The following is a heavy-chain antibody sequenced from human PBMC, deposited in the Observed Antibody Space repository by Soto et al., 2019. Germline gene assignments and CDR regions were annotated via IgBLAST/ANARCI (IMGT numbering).Heavy chain of an antibody. CDR3: ARPQNEILTDSYTNYFAP. J-gene: IGHJ5*02. Sequence: QVQLVQSGAEVKKPGASVKVSCKASGFTFSNYGITWLRQVPGQGLEWMGWISAYNGNTVHAQEYQGRLTMTTDTSTSTAYMELRSLRPDDTAVYYCARPQNEILTDSYTNYFAPWGQGTLVTVSP. D-gene: IGHD3-9*01. V-gene: IGHV1-18*01. CDR2: ISAYNGNT. CDR1: GFTFSNYG.